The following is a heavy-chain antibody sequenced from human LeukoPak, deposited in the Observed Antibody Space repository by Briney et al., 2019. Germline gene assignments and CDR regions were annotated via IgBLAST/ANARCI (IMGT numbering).Heavy chain of an antibody. V-gene: IGHV1-46*01. J-gene: IGHJ5*02. CDR2: INPSGGST. Sequence: ASVKVSCTASGYTFTSYYMHWVRQAPGQGPEWMAIINPSGGSTSYAQKFQGRVTMTRDTSTSTVYMELSSLRSEDTAVYYCARSVTAYDNWFDPWGQGTLVTVSS. CDR3: ARSVTAYDNWFDP. D-gene: IGHD5-18*01. CDR1: GYTFTSYY.